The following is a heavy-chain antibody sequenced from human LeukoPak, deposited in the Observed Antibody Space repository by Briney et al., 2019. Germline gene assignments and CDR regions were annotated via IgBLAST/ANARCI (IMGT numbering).Heavy chain of an antibody. J-gene: IGHJ4*02. CDR1: GFSFSNYW. V-gene: IGHV3-7*05. Sequence: GGSLRLSCAVSGFSFSNYWMTWVRQAPGKGLEWVANINQDGSEKNYVDSVKGRFTISRDNAKKSLYLQMNSLRAEETAVYFCARILRSGNRGYACDYWGQGALVTVSS. CDR3: ARILRSGNRGYACDY. CDR2: INQDGSEK. D-gene: IGHD5-12*01.